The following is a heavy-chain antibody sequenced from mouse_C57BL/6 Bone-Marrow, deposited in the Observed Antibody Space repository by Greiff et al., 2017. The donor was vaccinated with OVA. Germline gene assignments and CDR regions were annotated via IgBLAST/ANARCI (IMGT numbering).Heavy chain of an antibody. Sequence: EVKLMESGGDLVKPGGSLKLSCAASGFTFSSYGMSWVRQTPDKRLEWVATISSGGSYTYYPDSVKGRFTISRDNAKNTLYLQMSSLKSEDTAMYYCARFPLDYAMDYWGQGTSVTVSS. CDR2: ISSGGSYT. CDR3: ARFPLDYAMDY. V-gene: IGHV5-6*01. D-gene: IGHD3-1*01. J-gene: IGHJ4*01. CDR1: GFTFSSYG.